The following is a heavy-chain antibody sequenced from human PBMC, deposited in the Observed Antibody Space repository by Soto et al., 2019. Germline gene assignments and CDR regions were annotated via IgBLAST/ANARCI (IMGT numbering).Heavy chain of an antibody. V-gene: IGHV3-33*01. CDR2: IWYDGSNK. Sequence: QVQLVESGGGVVQPGRSLRLSCAASGFTFSSYGMQWVRQAPGKGLEWVALIWYDGSNKYYSDSVKGRFTISRDNSKNTLDLQMNSLRAVDTAVYYCARDMGYSSGHGFDYWGQETLVTVSS. D-gene: IGHD6-19*01. CDR3: ARDMGYSSGHGFDY. CDR1: GFTFSSYG. J-gene: IGHJ4*02.